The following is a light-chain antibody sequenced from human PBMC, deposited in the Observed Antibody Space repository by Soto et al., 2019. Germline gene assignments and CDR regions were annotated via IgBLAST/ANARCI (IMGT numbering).Light chain of an antibody. CDR1: QSVLYSSNNKNY. Sequence: DIVMTQSPDSLAVSLGERATINCKSSQSVLYSSNNKNYLAWYQQKAGQPPKMLIYWASTRESGVPDRFSDSGSGTDFTLTISSLQAEDVGVYYCQQYDSIPITFGQGTRLEIK. J-gene: IGKJ5*01. V-gene: IGKV4-1*01. CDR3: QQYDSIPIT. CDR2: WAS.